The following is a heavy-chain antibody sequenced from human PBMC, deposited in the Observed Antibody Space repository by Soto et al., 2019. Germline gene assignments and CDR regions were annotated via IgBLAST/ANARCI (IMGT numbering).Heavy chain of an antibody. D-gene: IGHD3-16*01. Sequence: EVLLVESGGDLVQQGGSLRLSCAASGFTFSNYAMHWVRQAPGTGLEYVADINSHGGTTAYANSVTGSFTISRDNSRNTRYLQVGSLRADDMAVYDFARWVALTGLYSWGQGTLVTVSA. J-gene: IGHJ4*02. CDR2: INSHGGTT. CDR1: GFTFSNYA. V-gene: IGHV3-64*01. CDR3: ARWVALTGLYS.